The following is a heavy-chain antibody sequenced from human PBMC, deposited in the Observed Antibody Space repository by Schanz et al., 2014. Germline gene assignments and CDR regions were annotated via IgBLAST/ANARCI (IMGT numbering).Heavy chain of an antibody. CDR1: GFSLDIFA. CDR3: AKYRGYYRVSGSYRELEY. D-gene: IGHD3-10*01. J-gene: IGHJ4*02. CDR2: ISSASSTI. V-gene: IGHV3-48*01. Sequence: EVHLLESGGGLVEPGGSLRLSCATSGFSLDIFAVSWVRQAPGKGLEWVSYISSASSTINYADSVKGRFTISRDNAKNTLYLQMNSLRPEDTAVYYCAKYRGYYRVSGSYRELEYWGQGTLVTVSS.